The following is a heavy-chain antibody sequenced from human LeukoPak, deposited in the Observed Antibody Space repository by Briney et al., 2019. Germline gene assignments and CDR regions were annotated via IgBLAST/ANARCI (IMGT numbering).Heavy chain of an antibody. CDR3: AREPKQCPYCGGGGFDP. CDR1: GFTFSSYS. D-gene: IGHD2-21*01. CDR2: ISSSSSYI. V-gene: IGHV3-21*01. Sequence: RPGGSLRLSCAASGFTFSSYSMNWVRQAPGMGLEWVSSISSSSSYIYYADSVKGRFTISRDNAKNSLYLQMNSLRAEDTAVYYCAREPKQCPYCGGGGFDPWGQGTLVTVSS. J-gene: IGHJ5*02.